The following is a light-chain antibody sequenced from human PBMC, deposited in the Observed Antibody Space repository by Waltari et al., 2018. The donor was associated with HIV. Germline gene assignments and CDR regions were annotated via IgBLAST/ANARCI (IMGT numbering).Light chain of an antibody. V-gene: IGKV4-1*01. Sequence: DIVMTQSPDSLTVSLGERATINCKSSQSVLYSSNNKNYLAWYQQKAGQPPKLLISWASARESGVPDRFSGSGSGTDFNLTISSLQVEDVAVYYCQQYYTSPCTFGQGTKMEIK. CDR3: QQYYTSPCT. CDR2: WAS. CDR1: QSVLYSSNNKNY. J-gene: IGKJ1*01.